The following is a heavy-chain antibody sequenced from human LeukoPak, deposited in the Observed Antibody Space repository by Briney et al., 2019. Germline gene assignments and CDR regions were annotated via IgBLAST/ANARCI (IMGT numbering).Heavy chain of an antibody. V-gene: IGHV1-8*01. CDR3: ARLRYFDRSYGMDV. J-gene: IGHJ6*02. D-gene: IGHD3-9*01. Sequence: GASVKVSCKASGYTFTIYDINWVRQATGQGLEWMGWMNPNSGNTGYAQKFQGRVTMTRNTSISTAYMELSSLRSEDTAVYYCARLRYFDRSYGMDVWGQGTTVTVSS. CDR2: MNPNSGNT. CDR1: GYTFTIYD.